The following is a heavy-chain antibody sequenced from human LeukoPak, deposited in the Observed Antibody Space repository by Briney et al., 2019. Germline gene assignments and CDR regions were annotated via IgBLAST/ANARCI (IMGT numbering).Heavy chain of an antibody. CDR3: ARKYRHSRGSYIVGAAYAFDI. D-gene: IGHD1-26*01. Sequence: PSETLSLTCAVYGGSFSGYYWSWIRQPPGKGLEWIGEINHSGSTNYNPSLKSRVTISVDTPKNQFSLKLSSVTAADTAVYYCARKYRHSRGSYIVGAAYAFDIWGQGTMVTVSS. V-gene: IGHV4-34*01. CDR2: INHSGST. CDR1: GGSFSGYY. J-gene: IGHJ3*02.